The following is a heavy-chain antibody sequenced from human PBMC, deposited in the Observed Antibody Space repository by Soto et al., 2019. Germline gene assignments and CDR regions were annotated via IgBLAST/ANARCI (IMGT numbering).Heavy chain of an antibody. D-gene: IGHD2-15*01. CDR2: VSIGGST. CDR1: GFTFSNYN. Sequence: GGSLRLSCVASGFTFSNYNMNRVRQAPGKGLEWVSVVSIGGSTHYADSVRGRFTISRDNSKNTLSLQMNSLTAEDTAVYFCAKRRGAGGHFDYWGQGALVTVSS. CDR3: AKRRGAGGHFDY. V-gene: IGHV3-53*01. J-gene: IGHJ4*02.